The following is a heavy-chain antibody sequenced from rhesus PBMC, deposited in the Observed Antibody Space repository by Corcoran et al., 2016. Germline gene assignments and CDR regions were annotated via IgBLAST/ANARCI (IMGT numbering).Heavy chain of an antibody. V-gene: IGHV4-173*01. J-gene: IGHJ4*01. Sequence: QLQLQESGPGLVKPSETLSLTCTVSGGSISNNYWSWIRQPPGKGLDWIGRNSGSGGCTDSNPSLKSRFTISTDTSKTQFSLKLNSVTAADTAIYYCARYSGSYYRDYWGQGVLVTVSS. CDR2: NSGSGGCT. CDR3: ARYSGSYYRDY. CDR1: GGSISNNY. D-gene: IGHD3-16*01.